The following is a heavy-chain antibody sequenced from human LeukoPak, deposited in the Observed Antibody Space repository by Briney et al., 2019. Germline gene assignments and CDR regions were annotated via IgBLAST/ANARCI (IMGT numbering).Heavy chain of an antibody. Sequence: GASVKVSCKVSGCTLTELSMHWVRQAPGKGLEWMGGFDPEDGETIYAQKFQGRVTMTEDTSTDTAYMELSSLRSEDTAVYYCATVRLPTMVRGVIISGGDYFDYWGQGTLVIVSS. CDR2: FDPEDGET. V-gene: IGHV1-24*01. D-gene: IGHD3-10*01. J-gene: IGHJ4*02. CDR3: ATVRLPTMVRGVIISGGDYFDY. CDR1: GCTLTELS.